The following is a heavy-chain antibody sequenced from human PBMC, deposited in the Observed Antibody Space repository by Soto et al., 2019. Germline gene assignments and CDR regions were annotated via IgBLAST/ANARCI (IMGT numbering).Heavy chain of an antibody. D-gene: IGHD3-22*01. J-gene: IGHJ4*02. CDR1: GFTFSSYS. CDR2: ISSSSSTI. Sequence: GSLRLSCAASGFTFSSYSMNWVRQAPGKGLEWVSYISSSSSTIYYADSVKGRFTISRDNAKNSLYLQMNSLRDEDTAVYYCARAADYYDSSGGADYWGQGTLVTVSS. V-gene: IGHV3-48*02. CDR3: ARAADYYDSSGGADY.